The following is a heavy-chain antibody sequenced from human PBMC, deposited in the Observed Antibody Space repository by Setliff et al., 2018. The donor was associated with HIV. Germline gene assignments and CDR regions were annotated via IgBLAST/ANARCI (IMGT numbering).Heavy chain of an antibody. CDR3: ARLLRARIYYYYYYMDV. Sequence: SETLSLTCTVYGGSFSGYYWSWIRQPPGKGLEWIGEINHSGSTNYNPSLKSRVTISVDTSKNQFSLKLSSVTAADTAVYYCARLLRARIYYYYYYMDVWGQGTLVTVSS. J-gene: IGHJ6*03. V-gene: IGHV4-34*01. CDR1: GGSFSGYY. CDR2: INHSGST.